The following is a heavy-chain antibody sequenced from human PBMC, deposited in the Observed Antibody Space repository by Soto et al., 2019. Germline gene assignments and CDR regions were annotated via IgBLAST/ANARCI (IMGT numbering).Heavy chain of an antibody. CDR3: ARVAFGGVIVDGEFDY. D-gene: IGHD3-16*02. CDR1: GYTFTSYG. V-gene: IGHV1-18*01. CDR2: ISAYNGNR. Sequence: ASVKVSCKESGYTFTSYGISWVRQAQGQGLEWMGWISAYNGNRNYAQKLQGRVTMTTDTSTSTAYLELRSLRSDDTAVYYCARVAFGGVIVDGEFDYWGEGTLVTVSS. J-gene: IGHJ4*02.